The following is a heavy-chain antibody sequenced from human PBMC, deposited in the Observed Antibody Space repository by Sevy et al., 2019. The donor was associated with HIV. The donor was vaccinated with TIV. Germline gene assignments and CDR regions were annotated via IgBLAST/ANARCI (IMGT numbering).Heavy chain of an antibody. D-gene: IGHD2-15*01. CDR2: ISSSGSTI. Sequence: GGSLRLSCAASGFTFSDYYMSWIRQAPGKGLEWVSYISSSGSTIYYADSVKGRFTISRDNAKNSLYLQMNGLRAEDTAVYYCARESYCSGGSCYDYYYYGMDVWGQGTTVTVSS. CDR3: ARESYCSGGSCYDYYYYGMDV. J-gene: IGHJ6*02. V-gene: IGHV3-11*01. CDR1: GFTFSDYY.